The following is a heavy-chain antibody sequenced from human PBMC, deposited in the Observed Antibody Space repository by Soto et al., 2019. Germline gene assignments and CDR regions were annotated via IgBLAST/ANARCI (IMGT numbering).Heavy chain of an antibody. CDR1: GYTFTGYY. V-gene: IGHV1-2*02. Sequence: ASVKVSCKATGYTFTGYYVHWVRQAPGQGLEWMGWINPNSGDTYLAQRFQGRVTLNRDTSIGTAYMELRGLTSDDTAEYYCAKGGAIVAAGTRVYLYNAMDVWGQGTLVTSP. J-gene: IGHJ6*02. CDR2: INPNSGDT. D-gene: IGHD1-26*01. CDR3: AKGGAIVAAGTRVYLYNAMDV.